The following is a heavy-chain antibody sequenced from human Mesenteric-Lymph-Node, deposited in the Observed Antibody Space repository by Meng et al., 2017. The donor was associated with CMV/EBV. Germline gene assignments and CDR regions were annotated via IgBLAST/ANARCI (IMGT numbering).Heavy chain of an antibody. CDR3: ARGGSGYYKSSVNYSFDY. V-gene: IGHV4-59*01. Sequence: SETLSLTCTVSGGSISSYYWSWIRQPPGKGLEWIGYIYYSGSTNYNPSLKSRVTISVDTSKNQFSLTLSSVTAADTAVYYCARGGSGYYKSSVNYSFDYWGQGTLVTVSS. CDR2: IYYSGST. CDR1: GGSISSYY. J-gene: IGHJ4*02. D-gene: IGHD3-22*01.